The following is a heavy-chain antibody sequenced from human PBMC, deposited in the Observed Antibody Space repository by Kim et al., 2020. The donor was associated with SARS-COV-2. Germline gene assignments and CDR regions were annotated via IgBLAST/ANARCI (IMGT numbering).Heavy chain of an antibody. D-gene: IGHD5-12*01. V-gene: IGHV4-39*07. CDR2: IYYSGST. CDR3: ARDLSGVDINYYGMDV. Sequence: SETLSLTCTVSGGSISSSSYYWGWIRQPPGKGLEWIGSIYYSGSTYYNPSLKSRVTISVDTSKNQFSLKLSSVTAADTAVYYCARDLSGVDINYYGMDVWGQGTTVTVSS. CDR1: GGSISSSSYY. J-gene: IGHJ6*02.